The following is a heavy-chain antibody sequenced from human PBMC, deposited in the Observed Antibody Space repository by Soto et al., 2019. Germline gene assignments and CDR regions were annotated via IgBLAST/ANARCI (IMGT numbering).Heavy chain of an antibody. CDR3: VMVDNYVTPTPQDV. CDR2: ISPYTGNT. CDR1: GYIFVNYG. J-gene: IGHJ6*02. D-gene: IGHD3-16*01. Sequence: QVQLVQSGDEVKKPGASVKVSCKASGYIFVNYGIAWVRQAPGQGLEWMGWISPYTGNTHSASKVQGRLTMTTDTCTSTANMDLGSLTSEDTAVYYCVMVDNYVTPTPQDVWGQGTTVTVSS. V-gene: IGHV1-18*01.